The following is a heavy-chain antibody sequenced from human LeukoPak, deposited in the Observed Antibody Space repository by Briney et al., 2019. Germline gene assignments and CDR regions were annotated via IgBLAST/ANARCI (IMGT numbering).Heavy chain of an antibody. CDR1: GASISSSNYY. CDR2: IYYTAST. V-gene: IGHV4-39*07. Sequence: PSETLSLTCTVSGASISSSNYYWGWIRQPPGKGLEWIGTIYYTASTYNNPSLKSRVTISVDTSKNQFSLKLSSVTAADTAVYYCARVGGSGWPTPYFDYWGQGTLVTVSS. CDR3: ARVGGSGWPTPYFDY. D-gene: IGHD6-19*01. J-gene: IGHJ4*02.